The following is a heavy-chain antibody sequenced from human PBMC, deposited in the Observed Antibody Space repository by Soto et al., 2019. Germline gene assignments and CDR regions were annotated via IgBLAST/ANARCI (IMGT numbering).Heavy chain of an antibody. CDR1: GDSVCSNSAA. CDR2: TYYRSKWYN. Sequence: SQTVSLTCAISGDSVCSNSAAWNWIRQSPSRGLEWLGRTYYRSKWYNDYAVSVKSRITINPDTSKNQFSLQLNSVTPEDTAVYYCARAWRTYYYYGMDIWGQGTTVTVSS. V-gene: IGHV6-1*01. CDR3: ARAWRTYYYYGMDI. J-gene: IGHJ6*02.